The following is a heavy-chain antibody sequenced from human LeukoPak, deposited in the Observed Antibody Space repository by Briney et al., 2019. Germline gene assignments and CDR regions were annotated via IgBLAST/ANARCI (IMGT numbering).Heavy chain of an antibody. J-gene: IGHJ4*02. Sequence: PSETLSLTCAVYGGSFSGYYWSWIRQPAGKGLEWIGRIYTSGSTNYNPSLKSRVTMSVDTSKNQFSLKLSSVTAADTAVYYCARDKSRSGYYSIFDYWGQGTLVTVSS. D-gene: IGHD3-3*01. CDR2: IYTSGST. CDR1: GGSFSGYY. CDR3: ARDKSRSGYYSIFDY. V-gene: IGHV4-4*07.